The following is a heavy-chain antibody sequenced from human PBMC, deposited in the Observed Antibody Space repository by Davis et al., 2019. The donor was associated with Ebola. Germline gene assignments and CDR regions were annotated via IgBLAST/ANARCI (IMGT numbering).Heavy chain of an antibody. CDR1: GFTFSSYW. Sequence: HTGGSLRLSCAASGFTFSSYWMHWVRHAPGKGLVWVSRINSDGSSTSYADSVKGRFTISRDNAKNTLYLQMNSLRAEDTAVYYCARGRDYVWGSYRDDAFDIWGQGTMVTVSS. CDR3: ARGRDYVWGSYRDDAFDI. V-gene: IGHV3-74*01. J-gene: IGHJ3*02. D-gene: IGHD3-16*02. CDR2: INSDGSST.